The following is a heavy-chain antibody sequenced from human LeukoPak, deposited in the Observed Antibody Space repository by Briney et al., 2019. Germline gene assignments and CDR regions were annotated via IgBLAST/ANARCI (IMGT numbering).Heavy chain of an antibody. CDR2: IYSGGNT. V-gene: IGHV3-66*04. D-gene: IGHD5-12*01. J-gene: IGHJ4*02. CDR1: GFAVSSNY. Sequence: QPGGSLRLSCAASGFAVSSNYMSWVRQSPGKGLEWVSVIYSGGNTYYADSVKGRFTISRDNSKNTLYLQMNSLRAEDTAVYYCTRLAFNSGWRFDYWGQGTLVTVSS. CDR3: TRLAFNSGWRFDY.